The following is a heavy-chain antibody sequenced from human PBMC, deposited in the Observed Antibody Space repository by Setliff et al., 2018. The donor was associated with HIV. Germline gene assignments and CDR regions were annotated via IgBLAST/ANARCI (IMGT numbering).Heavy chain of an antibody. CDR1: GGSIRVDNYF. CDR3: ARHRQISDWFDP. D-gene: IGHD3-10*01. Sequence: PSETLSLTCTVSGGSIRVDNYFWGWIRQPPGKGLEWIGIMNSKGESFYNASFTNGVLISIDTSKNRFSLTMTSVTAADTAVYYFARHRQISDWFDPWGQGVLVTVSS. V-gene: IGHV4-39*01. J-gene: IGHJ5*02. CDR2: MNSKGES.